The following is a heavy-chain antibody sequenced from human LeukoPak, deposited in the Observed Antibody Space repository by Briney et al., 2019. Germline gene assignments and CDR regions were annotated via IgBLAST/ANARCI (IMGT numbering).Heavy chain of an antibody. CDR2: IIPIFGTA. CDR3: ARGFTVDTAMETGGYFDY. CDR1: GYTFTSNY. Sequence: ASVKVSCKAFGYTFTSNYMHWVRQAPGKGLEWMGGIIPIFGTANYAQKFQGRVTITADESTSTAYMELSSLRSEDTAVYYCARGFTVDTAMETGGYFDYWGQGTLVTVSS. V-gene: IGHV1-69*13. D-gene: IGHD5-18*01. J-gene: IGHJ4*02.